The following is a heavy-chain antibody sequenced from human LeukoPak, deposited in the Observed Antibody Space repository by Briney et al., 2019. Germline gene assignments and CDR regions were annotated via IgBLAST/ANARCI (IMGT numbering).Heavy chain of an antibody. Sequence: SGTLSLICAVSGGHISSSNWWRWVRQPPGKGLEWIGEIYHSGSTNYNPSLKSRVTISVDTSKNQFSLKLSSVTAADTAVYYCARRRRARSYSSSWYEAVAGRGANWFDPWGQGTLVTVSS. V-gene: IGHV4-4*02. J-gene: IGHJ5*02. D-gene: IGHD6-13*01. CDR3: ARRRRARSYSSSWYEAVAGRGANWFDP. CDR2: IYHSGST. CDR1: GGHISSSNW.